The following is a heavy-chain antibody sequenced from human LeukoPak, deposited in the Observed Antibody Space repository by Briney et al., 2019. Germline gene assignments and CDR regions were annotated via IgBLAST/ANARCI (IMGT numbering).Heavy chain of an antibody. D-gene: IGHD3-22*01. Sequence: PSETLSLTCTVSGYSISSGYYWGWVRQSPGKGLEWIGRIHTSGSTNYNPSLKSRVTMSVDTSKNQFSLKLSSVTAADTAVYYCARGRYYYDSSAYHFDYWGQGTLVTVSS. J-gene: IGHJ4*02. V-gene: IGHV4-38-2*02. CDR1: GYSISSGYY. CDR3: ARGRYYYDSSAYHFDY. CDR2: IHTSGST.